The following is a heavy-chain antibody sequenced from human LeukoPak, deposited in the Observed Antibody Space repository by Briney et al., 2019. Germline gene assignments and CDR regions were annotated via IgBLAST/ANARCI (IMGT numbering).Heavy chain of an antibody. V-gene: IGHV3-53*01. CDR3: ARDLSYYGMDV. CDR1: GFTVSSNY. CDR2: IYRGGST. Sequence: PGGPLRLSCAASGFTVSSNYMSWVRQAPGKGLEWVSVIYRGGSTYYADSVKGRFTISRDNSKNTLYLQMNSLRAEDTAVYYCARDLSYYGMDVWGQGTTVTVSS. J-gene: IGHJ6*02. D-gene: IGHD2/OR15-2a*01.